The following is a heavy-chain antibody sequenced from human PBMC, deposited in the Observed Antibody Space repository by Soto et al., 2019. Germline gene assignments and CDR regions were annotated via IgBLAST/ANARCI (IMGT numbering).Heavy chain of an antibody. J-gene: IGHJ4*02. CDR3: ARAGCLGDCYFDY. Sequence: EVQLVESGGGLIQPGGSLRLSCAASGFTFSDRFMSWVRQAPGKGLEWVSVMYTGGTTYYANSVKGRFTISRDNSKNTLYLQMNSLRAEDTAVYYCARAGCLGDCYFDYWGQGTLLTVSS. V-gene: IGHV3-53*01. CDR1: GFTFSDRF. CDR2: MYTGGTT. D-gene: IGHD2-21*02.